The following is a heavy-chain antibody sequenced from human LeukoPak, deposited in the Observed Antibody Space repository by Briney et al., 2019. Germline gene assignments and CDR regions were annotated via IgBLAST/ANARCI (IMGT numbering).Heavy chain of an antibody. CDR1: EFSVGSNY. Sequence: GGSLRLSCAASEFSVGSNYMTWVRQAPGKGLEWVSAISGSASSTYYADSVKGRFTISRDNAKNSLYLQMNSLRAEDTAVYYCAELGITMIGGVWGKGTTVTISS. D-gene: IGHD3-10*02. CDR2: ISGSASST. J-gene: IGHJ6*04. V-gene: IGHV3-21*01. CDR3: AELGITMIGGV.